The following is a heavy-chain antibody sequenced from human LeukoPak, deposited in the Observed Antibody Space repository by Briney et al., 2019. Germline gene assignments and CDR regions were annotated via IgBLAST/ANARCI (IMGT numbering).Heavy chain of an antibody. CDR2: INHSGST. V-gene: IGHV4-34*01. CDR1: GGSFSGYY. J-gene: IGHJ6*02. CDR3: ARGGSGTTYYYDSSGYYRYYYYGMDV. D-gene: IGHD3-22*01. Sequence: SETLSLTCAVYGGSFSGYYWSWIRQPPGKGLEWIGEINHSGSTNYNPSLKSRVTISVDTSKNQFSLKLSSVTAADTAVYYCARGGSGTTYYYDSSGYYRYYYYGMDVWGQGTTATVSS.